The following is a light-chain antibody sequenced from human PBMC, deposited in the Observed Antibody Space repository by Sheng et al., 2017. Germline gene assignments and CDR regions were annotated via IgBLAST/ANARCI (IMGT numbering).Light chain of an antibody. Sequence: EIVMTQSPATLSVSPGERATLSCRASQSVSSNLAWYQQKPGQAPRLLIYGASTRATGIPARFSGSGSGTVFTLTISSLQSEDFAVYYCQQYNNWPPLTFGGGTKGGDQT. CDR3: QQYNNWPPLT. CDR2: GAS. CDR1: QSVSSN. V-gene: IGKV3-15*01. J-gene: IGKJ4*01.